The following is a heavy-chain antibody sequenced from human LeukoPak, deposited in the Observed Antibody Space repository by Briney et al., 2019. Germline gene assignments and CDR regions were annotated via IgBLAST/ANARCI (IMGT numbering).Heavy chain of an antibody. V-gene: IGHV3-49*04. CDR1: GFTFGDYA. D-gene: IGHD5-12*01. Sequence: GGSLRLSCTASGFTFGDYAMSWVRRAPGKGLEWVGFIRSKAYGGTTEYAASVRGRFTISRDDSKSIAYLQMNSLKTEDTAVYYCSRAVTVDSGYVPANFDYWGQGTLVTVSS. CDR3: SRAVTVDSGYVPANFDY. CDR2: IRSKAYGGTT. J-gene: IGHJ4*02.